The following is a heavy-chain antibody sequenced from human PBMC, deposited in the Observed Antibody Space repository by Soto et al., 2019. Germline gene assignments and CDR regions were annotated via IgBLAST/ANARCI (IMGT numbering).Heavy chain of an antibody. CDR3: ASATTPTEY. D-gene: IGHD4-17*01. CDR2: IGASGSST. J-gene: IGHJ4*02. Sequence: GAALILSCAASGLTFISYAMVWVRQTPAKGLEWVAIIGASGSSTDYLDSVKGRFTISRDNSRNILFLQMNSLRADDTAIYYCASATTPTEYWGQGT. CDR1: GLTFISYA. V-gene: IGHV3-23*01.